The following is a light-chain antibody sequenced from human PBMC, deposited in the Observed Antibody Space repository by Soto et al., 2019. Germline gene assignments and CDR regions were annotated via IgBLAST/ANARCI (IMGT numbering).Light chain of an antibody. CDR2: DVI. Sequence: QSALTQPASVSGSPGQSITISCTGTSSDVGSYNLVSWYQQHPAKAPKLMIYDVIKRPSGVSNRFSGSKSGNTASLTISGLQAEDEADYYCCSYAGSNTLMFGGGTKLTVL. J-gene: IGLJ3*02. CDR3: CSYAGSNTLM. CDR1: SSDVGSYNL. V-gene: IGLV2-23*02.